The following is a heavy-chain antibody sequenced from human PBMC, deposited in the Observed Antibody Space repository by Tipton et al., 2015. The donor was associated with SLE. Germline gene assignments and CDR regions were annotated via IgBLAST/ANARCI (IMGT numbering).Heavy chain of an antibody. Sequence: TLSLTCTVSGGSISGYHWSWLRQPPGKGLEWIGHIYYRGTAYYNPSLRSRVTVPVDTSKNQFSLRLNSVTAVDTAVYYCARTFYGGGDAFDVWGQGTKVSVSS. CDR1: GGSISGYH. J-gene: IGHJ3*01. D-gene: IGHD4-23*01. CDR3: ARTFYGGGDAFDV. V-gene: IGHV4-59*04. CDR2: IYYRGTA.